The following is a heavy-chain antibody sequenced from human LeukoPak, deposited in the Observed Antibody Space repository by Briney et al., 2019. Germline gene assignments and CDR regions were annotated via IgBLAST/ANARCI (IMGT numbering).Heavy chain of an antibody. D-gene: IGHD3-3*01. J-gene: IGHJ5*02. CDR1: GFTFSSYA. CDR3: ARAPAYYDFWSGYQSRYNWFDP. Sequence: AGGSLRLSCAASGFTFSSYAMHGVRQAPGKGLEWVAVISYDGSNKYYADSVKGRFTISRDNSKNTLYLQMNSLRAEDTAVYYCARAPAYYDFWSGYQSRYNWFDPWGQGTLVTVSS. V-gene: IGHV3-30*04. CDR2: ISYDGSNK.